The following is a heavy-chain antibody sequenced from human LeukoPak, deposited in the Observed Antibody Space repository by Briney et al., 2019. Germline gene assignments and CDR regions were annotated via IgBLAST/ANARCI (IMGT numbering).Heavy chain of an antibody. CDR1: GFTFSSYA. CDR2: ISGSGGST. J-gene: IGHJ4*02. CDR3: AKGPGGVIAGAGYFDY. Sequence: GGSLRLSCAASGFTFSSYAMSWVRQAPGKGLEWVSAISGSGGSTYYADSVKGRFTISRDNSKNPLYLQMNSLRAEDTAVYYCAKGPGGVIAGAGYFDYWGQGTLVNVSS. D-gene: IGHD6-19*01. V-gene: IGHV3-23*01.